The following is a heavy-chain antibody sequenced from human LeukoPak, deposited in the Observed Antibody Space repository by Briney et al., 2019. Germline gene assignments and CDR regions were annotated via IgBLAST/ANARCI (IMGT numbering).Heavy chain of an antibody. Sequence: GGSLRLSCAASGFTFSTYAMRWVRQAPGKGLEWVSAISGSGGSTYYADSVQGRFTISRDNSKNTLYLQMNSLRAEDTAVYYCAKDWTKYPNWFDPWGQGTLVTVSS. CDR1: GFTFSTYA. V-gene: IGHV3-23*01. J-gene: IGHJ5*02. CDR3: AKDWTKYPNWFDP. D-gene: IGHD3/OR15-3a*01. CDR2: ISGSGGST.